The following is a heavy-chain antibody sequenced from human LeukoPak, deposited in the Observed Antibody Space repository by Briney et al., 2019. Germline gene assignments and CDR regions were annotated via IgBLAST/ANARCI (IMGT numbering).Heavy chain of an antibody. V-gene: IGHV3-23*01. CDR3: APLTPTPYYFDY. CDR1: GFTFSDYY. J-gene: IGHJ4*02. D-gene: IGHD3-16*01. Sequence: GGSLRLSCAASGFTFSDYYMSWIRQAPGKGLEWVSAISGSGGSTYYADSVKGRFTISRDNSKNTLYLQMNSLRAEDTAVYYCAPLTPTPYYFDYWGQGTLVTVSS. CDR2: ISGSGGST.